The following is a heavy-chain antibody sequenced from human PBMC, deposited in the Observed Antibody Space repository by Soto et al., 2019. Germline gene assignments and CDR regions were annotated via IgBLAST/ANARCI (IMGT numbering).Heavy chain of an antibody. CDR2: INHSGST. D-gene: IGHD2-2*01. CDR1: GGSFSGYY. J-gene: IGHJ5*02. CDR3: AKGYCSTTSCWDWFDP. Sequence: TSETLSLTCAVYGGSFSGYYWSWIRQSPGKGLEWIGEINHSGSTNYNPSLKSRVTISVDTSKNQFSLKLSSVTAADTAVYYCAKGYCSTTSCWDWFDPWGQGTLVTVSS. V-gene: IGHV4-34*01.